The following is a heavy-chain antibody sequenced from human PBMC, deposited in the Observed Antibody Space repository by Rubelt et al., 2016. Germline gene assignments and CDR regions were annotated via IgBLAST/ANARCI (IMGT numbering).Heavy chain of an antibody. CDR3: ARQDSWYYFDH. CDR1: GGSISSGGYY. D-gene: IGHD4-11*01. CDR2: IYYSGST. J-gene: IGHJ4*02. V-gene: IGHV4-31*03. Sequence: ESGPGLVKPSQTLSLTCTVSGGSISSGGYYWSWIRQHPGKGLEWIGYIYYSGSTYYNPSLKSRVTISEDTSKNQFSLKMSSVTAADTAVYYCARQDSWYYFDHWGQGTLVTVSS.